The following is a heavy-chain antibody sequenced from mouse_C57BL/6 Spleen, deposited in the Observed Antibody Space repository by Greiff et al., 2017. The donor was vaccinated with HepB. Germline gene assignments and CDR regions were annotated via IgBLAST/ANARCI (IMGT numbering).Heavy chain of an antibody. CDR1: GFNIKDYY. CDR2: IDPEDGET. CDR3: ARSSWDGFYAMDY. Sequence: EVKVVESGAELVKPGASVKLSCTASGFNIKDYYMHWVKQRTEQGLEWIGRIDPEDGETKYAPKFQGKATITADTSSNTAYLQLSSLTSEDTAVYYCARSSWDGFYAMDYWGQGTSVTVSS. D-gene: IGHD4-1*01. J-gene: IGHJ4*01. V-gene: IGHV14-2*01.